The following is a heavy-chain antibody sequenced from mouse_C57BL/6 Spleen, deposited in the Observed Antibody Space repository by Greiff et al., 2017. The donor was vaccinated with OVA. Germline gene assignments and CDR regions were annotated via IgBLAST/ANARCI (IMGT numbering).Heavy chain of an antibody. J-gene: IGHJ2*01. CDR1: GYTFTSYW. Sequence: VQLQQPGAELVRPGTSVKLSCKASGYTFTSYWMHWVKQRPGQGLEWIGVIDPSDSYTNYNQKFKGKATLTVDTSSSTAYMQLSSLTSEDSAVYYCARNWGDFDDWGQGTTLTVSS. CDR2: IDPSDSYT. CDR3: ARNWGDFDD. D-gene: IGHD4-1*01. V-gene: IGHV1-59*01.